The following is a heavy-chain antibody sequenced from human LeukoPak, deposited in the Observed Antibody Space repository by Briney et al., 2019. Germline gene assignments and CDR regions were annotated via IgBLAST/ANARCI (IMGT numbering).Heavy chain of an antibody. J-gene: IGHJ6*02. V-gene: IGHV1-3*01. CDR2: INAGNGNT. Sequence: GASVKVSCKASGYTFTSYAMHWVRQAPGQRLEWMGWINAGNGNTKYSQKFQGRVTITRDTSASTAYMELSSLRSEDTAVYYCARAGNGLLWFGEKASYYYYGMDVWGQGTTVTVSS. D-gene: IGHD3-10*01. CDR3: ARAGNGLLWFGEKASYYYYGMDV. CDR1: GYTFTSYA.